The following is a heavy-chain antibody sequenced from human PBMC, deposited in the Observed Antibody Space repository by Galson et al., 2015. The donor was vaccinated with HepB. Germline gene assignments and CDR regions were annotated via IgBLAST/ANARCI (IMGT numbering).Heavy chain of an antibody. V-gene: IGHV3-66*01. J-gene: IGHJ6*02. CDR2: IHSGGTT. D-gene: IGHD6-13*01. Sequence: SLRLSCAASGFTVSSNYMSWVRQAPGKGLEWVSVIHSGGTTYYADSVKGRFTISRDNSKNTLYLHMNSLRADDTAVYYCAREYSRRWSYYYYAMDVWGQGTTVTVSS. CDR3: AREYSRRWSYYYYAMDV. CDR1: GFTVSSNY.